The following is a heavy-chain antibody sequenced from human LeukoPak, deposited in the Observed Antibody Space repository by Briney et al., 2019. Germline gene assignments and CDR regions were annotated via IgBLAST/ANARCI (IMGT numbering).Heavy chain of an antibody. CDR2: IRGDSRDI. V-gene: IGHV3-21*01. Sequence: PGGSLRLSCATSGFTFKNYAMNWVRQAPGKGLEWVSSIRGDSRDIYYADSVMGRSTISRDNAKNSGYPQINSLRAEDTAIYYSARRGYSDSSGYDYWGQGTLVTVSS. D-gene: IGHD3-22*01. CDR3: ARRGYSDSSGYDY. J-gene: IGHJ4*02. CDR1: GFTFKNYA.